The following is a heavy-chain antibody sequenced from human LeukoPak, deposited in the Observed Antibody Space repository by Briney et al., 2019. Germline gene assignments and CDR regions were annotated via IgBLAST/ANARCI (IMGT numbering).Heavy chain of an antibody. D-gene: IGHD3-22*01. CDR2: INPTSTSI. J-gene: IGHJ4*02. V-gene: IGHV3-21*01. Sequence: GGSLRLSCAASGFTFSDYSINWVRQAPGKGLEWVSSINPTSTSIYYADAVEGRFTISRDNAKSSLYLQMNSLRAEDTARYYCVRLGGNSDRSGYYYFYNYWGQGIQVTVSS. CDR3: VRLGGNSDRSGYYYFYNY. CDR1: GFTFSDYS.